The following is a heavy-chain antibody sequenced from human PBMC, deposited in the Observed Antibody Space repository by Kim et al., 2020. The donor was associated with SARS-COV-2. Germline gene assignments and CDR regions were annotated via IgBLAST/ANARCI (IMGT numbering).Heavy chain of an antibody. V-gene: IGHV4-34*01. CDR3: ARGLLVVRGVIGGNFDY. D-gene: IGHD3-10*01. Sequence: LKSRFTRSVDTSKNQFSLKLSSVTAAATAVYYCARGLLVVRGVIGGNFDYWGQGTLVTVSS. J-gene: IGHJ4*02.